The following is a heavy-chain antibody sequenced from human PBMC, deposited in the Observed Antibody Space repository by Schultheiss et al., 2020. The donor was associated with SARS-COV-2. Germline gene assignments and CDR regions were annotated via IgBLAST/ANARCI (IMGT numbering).Heavy chain of an antibody. D-gene: IGHD2-2*01. J-gene: IGHJ6*03. CDR3: ARDRKVVPTAISDDSYYYYMDV. V-gene: IGHV4-61*02. CDR1: GGSISRGSYS. CDR2: IYTTGST. Sequence: LRLSCAVSGGSISRGSYSWNWIRQLAGKGLEWIGRIYTTGSTNYSPSLKSRVTISVDTSKNQFSLKLTSVTAADTAVYYCARDRKVVPTAISDDSYYYYMDVWGKGTTVTVSS.